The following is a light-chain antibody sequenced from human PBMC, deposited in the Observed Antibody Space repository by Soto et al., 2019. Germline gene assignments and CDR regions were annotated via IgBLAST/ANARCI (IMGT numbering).Light chain of an antibody. V-gene: IGKV1-5*03. CDR1: QSISSW. Sequence: QITQYNYTLSASVGDRVTLTCRASQSISSWLAWYQQKPGKAPKLLIYKASSLESGVPSRFSGSGSGTEFTLTISSLQPDDFATYYCQQYNSYPWTFGQGTKVDIK. CDR2: KAS. J-gene: IGKJ1*01. CDR3: QQYNSYPWT.